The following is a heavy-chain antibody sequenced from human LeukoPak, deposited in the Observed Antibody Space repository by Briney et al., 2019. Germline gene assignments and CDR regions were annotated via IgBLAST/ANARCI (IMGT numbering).Heavy chain of an antibody. CDR1: GFTFSTYS. CDR2: IGGSGANT. D-gene: IGHD2-21*01. CDR3: AKDFRIGYSAHFDY. Sequence: GGSLRLSCAASGFTFSTYSMKWVRQAPGKGLDWVSNIGGSGANTYYADSVKGRFTISRDNSKNTLYLQMNSLRVEDTAVYYCAKDFRIGYSAHFDYWGQGALVTVSS. J-gene: IGHJ4*02. V-gene: IGHV3-23*01.